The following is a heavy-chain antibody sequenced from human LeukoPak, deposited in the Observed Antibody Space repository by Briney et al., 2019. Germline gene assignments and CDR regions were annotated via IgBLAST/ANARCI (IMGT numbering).Heavy chain of an antibody. CDR2: IYYSGST. D-gene: IGHD3-9*01. Sequence: SETLSLTCTVSGGSISSSSYYWGWIRQPPGKGLEWIGSIYYSGSTYYNPSLKSRVTISVDTSKNQFSLKLSSVTAAGTAVYYCARQPSYYDILTGYYLPFCFDYWGQGTLVTVSS. J-gene: IGHJ4*02. CDR3: ARQPSYYDILTGYYLPFCFDY. V-gene: IGHV4-39*01. CDR1: GGSISSSSYY.